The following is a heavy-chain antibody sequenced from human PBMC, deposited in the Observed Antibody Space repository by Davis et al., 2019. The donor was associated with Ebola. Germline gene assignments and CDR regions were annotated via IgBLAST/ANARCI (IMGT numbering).Heavy chain of an antibody. V-gene: IGHV3-23*01. CDR2: ISGSGGST. D-gene: IGHD3-10*01. Sequence: PGGSLRPSCAAPGFTFSSYAMSWFRQAPGKGLEWVSAISGSGGSTYYADSVKGRFTISRDNSKNTLYLQMNSLRAEDTAVYYCAKVPYGSGSSNWFDPWGQGTLVTVSS. CDR1: GFTFSSYA. CDR3: AKVPYGSGSSNWFDP. J-gene: IGHJ5*02.